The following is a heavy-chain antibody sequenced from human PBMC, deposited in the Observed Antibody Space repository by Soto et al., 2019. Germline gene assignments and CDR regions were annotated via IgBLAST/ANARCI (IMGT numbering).Heavy chain of an antibody. Sequence: GGSLRLSCAASGFTFSSYGMHWVRQAPGKGLEWVAVISYDGSNKYYADSVKGRFTISRDNSKNTLYLQMNSLRAEDTAVYYCAKARSWGSSGWDLDYWGQGTLVTVSS. CDR3: AKARSWGSSGWDLDY. CDR1: GFTFSSYG. D-gene: IGHD6-19*01. CDR2: ISYDGSNK. V-gene: IGHV3-30*18. J-gene: IGHJ4*02.